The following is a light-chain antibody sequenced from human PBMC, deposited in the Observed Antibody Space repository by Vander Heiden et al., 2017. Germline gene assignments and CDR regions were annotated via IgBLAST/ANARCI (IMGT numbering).Light chain of an antibody. V-gene: IGKV3-20*01. CDR2: GAS. Sequence: EIVLTQSPGTLSLSSGERATLSCRASQSVSSNYLAWYQQKPGQATRLLIYGASNRGTGIPDRFSGSGSGTDFTLTISRLEPEDFAVYYCQQYGSSPLTFGGGTKVEIK. J-gene: IGKJ4*01. CDR3: QQYGSSPLT. CDR1: QSVSSNY.